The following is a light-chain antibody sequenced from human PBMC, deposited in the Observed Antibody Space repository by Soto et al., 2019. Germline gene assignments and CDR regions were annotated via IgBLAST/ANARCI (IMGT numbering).Light chain of an antibody. CDR2: LAS. CDR3: LHHNGYPPV. CDR1: QHITND. V-gene: IGKV1-17*01. Sequence: DIQMPQSPSSLSASGGDTVTITCRASQHITNDCAWYQQKAGRAPKCLILLASRLQTGVPSRFSGSGSETEFTLTISSLQPEEFATYYCLHHNGYPPVFGQGTKVEIK. J-gene: IGKJ2*01.